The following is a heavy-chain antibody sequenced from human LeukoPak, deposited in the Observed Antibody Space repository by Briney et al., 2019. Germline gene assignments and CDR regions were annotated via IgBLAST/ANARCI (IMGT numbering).Heavy chain of an antibody. CDR1: GFTFSSYA. CDR2: ISGSGGST. CDR3: AKASNYGDLNYYYYYGMDV. Sequence: GGSLRLSCAASGFTFSSYAMGWVRQAPGKGLEWVSAISGSGGSTYYADSVKGRFTISRDNSKNTLYLQMNSLRAEDTAVYYCAKASNYGDLNYYYYYGMDVWGKGTTVTVSS. D-gene: IGHD4-17*01. V-gene: IGHV3-23*01. J-gene: IGHJ6*04.